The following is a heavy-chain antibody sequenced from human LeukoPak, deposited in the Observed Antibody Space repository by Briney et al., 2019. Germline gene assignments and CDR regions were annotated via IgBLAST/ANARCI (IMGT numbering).Heavy chain of an antibody. D-gene: IGHD3-22*01. J-gene: IGHJ4*02. CDR3: ARGLDSSGYYHVVDS. V-gene: IGHV3-23*01. CDR2: ISTSGRT. CDR1: GFTFSSYA. Sequence: GGSLRLSCADSGFTFSSYAMSWVRQAPGKGLEWVSLISTSGRTHYADSVHGRFTISRDNSKNTLSLHMNSLRAEDTAVYYCARGLDSSGYYHVVDSWGQGAVVTVSS.